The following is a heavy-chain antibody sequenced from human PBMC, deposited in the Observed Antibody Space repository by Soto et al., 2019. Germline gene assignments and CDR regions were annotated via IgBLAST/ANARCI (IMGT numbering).Heavy chain of an antibody. Sequence: GGSLRLSCAASGFTFSSYAMSWVRQAPGKGLEWVSAISGSGGSTYYADSVKGRFTISRDNSKNTLYLQMNSLRAEDTAVYYCAKDVRNYDFWSGYSRYFDYWGQGTLVTVSS. CDR3: AKDVRNYDFWSGYSRYFDY. D-gene: IGHD3-3*01. J-gene: IGHJ4*02. CDR1: GFTFSSYA. V-gene: IGHV3-23*01. CDR2: ISGSGGST.